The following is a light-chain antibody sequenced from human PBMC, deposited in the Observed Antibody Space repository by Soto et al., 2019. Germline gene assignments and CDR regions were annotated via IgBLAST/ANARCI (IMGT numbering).Light chain of an antibody. Sequence: QSVLTQPPSVSEAPGQRVAISCSGSNVGNKPVNWYQHLPGKAPKLLLYYDDMLSSGVSDRFSGSKSGTSASLAISGLQAEDEADYYCSSFTSSSTQVLGGGTKLTVL. CDR2: YDD. CDR1: NVGNKP. V-gene: IGLV1-36*01. J-gene: IGLJ3*02. CDR3: SSFTSSSTQV.